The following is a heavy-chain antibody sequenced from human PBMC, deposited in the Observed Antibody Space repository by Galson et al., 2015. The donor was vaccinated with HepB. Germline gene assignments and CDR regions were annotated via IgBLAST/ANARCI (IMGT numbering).Heavy chain of an antibody. J-gene: IGHJ6*02. Sequence: SLRLSCAASGFTFSSYGMHWVRQAPGKGLEWVAVIWYDGSNKYYADSVKGRFTISRDNSKNTLYLQMNSLRAEDTAVYYCARDLGGKPGYCSSTSCYTAGYYYGMDVWGQGTTVTVSS. D-gene: IGHD2-2*02. V-gene: IGHV3-33*01. CDR1: GFTFSSYG. CDR2: IWYDGSNK. CDR3: ARDLGGKPGYCSSTSCYTAGYYYGMDV.